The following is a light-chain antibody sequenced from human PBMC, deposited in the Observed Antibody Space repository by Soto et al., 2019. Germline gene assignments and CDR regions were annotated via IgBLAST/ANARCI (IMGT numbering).Light chain of an antibody. J-gene: IGLJ1*01. CDR1: SSDVGAYNY. Sequence: QSVLTQPASVSGSPGQSITISCTGTSSDVGAYNYVSWYQQHPGNAPKLIIYDVSNRPSGVSNRISGSKTGDTASLTISGLQAEDEADYYCSSYTSSYTYVFGTGTKVTVL. CDR2: DVS. CDR3: SSYTSSYTYV. V-gene: IGLV2-14*03.